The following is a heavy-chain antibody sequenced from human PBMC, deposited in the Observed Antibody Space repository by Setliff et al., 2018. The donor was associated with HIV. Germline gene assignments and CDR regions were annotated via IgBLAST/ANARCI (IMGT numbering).Heavy chain of an antibody. CDR2: IVVGSGNT. CDR1: GFTFTSSA. CDR3: AVAYSYGSDDAFDI. J-gene: IGHJ3*02. D-gene: IGHD5-18*01. Sequence: GASVKVSCKASGFTFTSSAMQWVRQARGQRLEWIGWIVVGSGNTNYAQKFQERVTITRDMSTSTAYMELSSLRSEDTAVYYCAVAYSYGSDDAFDIWGQGTMVTVSS. V-gene: IGHV1-58*02.